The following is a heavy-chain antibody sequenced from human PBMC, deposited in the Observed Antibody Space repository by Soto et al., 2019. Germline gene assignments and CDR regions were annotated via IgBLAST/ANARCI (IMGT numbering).Heavy chain of an antibody. CDR3: ARHPYYYDSSGKLTGMDA. D-gene: IGHD3-22*01. CDR2: IDPSDSYT. Sequence: GESLKISCKGSGYSFTSHWISWVRQMPGKGLEWMGRIDPSDSYTNYSPSFQGHVTISADKSISTAYLQWSSLKASDIAMYYGARHPYYYDSSGKLTGMDAWGQGTTVTVSS. CDR1: GYSFTSHW. J-gene: IGHJ6*02. V-gene: IGHV5-10-1*01.